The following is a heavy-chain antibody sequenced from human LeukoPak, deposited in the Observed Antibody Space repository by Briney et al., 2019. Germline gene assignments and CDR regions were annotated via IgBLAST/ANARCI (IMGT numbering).Heavy chain of an antibody. Sequence: GGSLRLSCAASGFTFSSYWMEWVRQAPGKGLVWVSRINSDGSSTSYADSVKGRFTISRDNAKNTLYLQMNSLRAEDTAVYYCARRGAVANAFDIWGQGTMVTVSS. CDR2: INSDGSST. V-gene: IGHV3-74*01. CDR1: GFTFSSYW. CDR3: ARRGAVANAFDI. J-gene: IGHJ3*02. D-gene: IGHD6-19*01.